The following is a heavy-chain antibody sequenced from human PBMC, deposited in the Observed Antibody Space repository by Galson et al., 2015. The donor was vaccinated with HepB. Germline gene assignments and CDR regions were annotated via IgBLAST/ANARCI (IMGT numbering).Heavy chain of an antibody. D-gene: IGHD3-10*01. CDR1: GFTFNNYG. CDR2: ISYDGTSK. J-gene: IGHJ4*02. CDR3: ASRHSYFRSGTWYNVSDY. V-gene: IGHV3-30*03. Sequence: SLRLSCAASGFTFNNYGIHWVRQAPGKGLEWVAVISYDGTSKYYADSVEGRFTISRDNSKNTLYLQMNSLKASDTAMYYCASRHSYFRSGTWYNVSDYWGQGTLVTVSS.